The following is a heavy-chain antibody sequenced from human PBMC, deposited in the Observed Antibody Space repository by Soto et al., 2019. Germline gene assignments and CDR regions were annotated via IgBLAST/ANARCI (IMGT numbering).Heavy chain of an antibody. CDR2: INPSGGST. V-gene: IGHV1-46*01. CDR1: GYTFTSYY. Sequence: SVEVSCKASGYTFTSYYMHWVRQAPGQGLEWMGIINPSGGSTSYAQKFQGRVTMTRDTSTSTVYMELSSLRSEDTAVYYCARAVTGDFWSGYYFWFDPWGQGTLVTVSS. D-gene: IGHD3-3*01. CDR3: ARAVTGDFWSGYYFWFDP. J-gene: IGHJ5*02.